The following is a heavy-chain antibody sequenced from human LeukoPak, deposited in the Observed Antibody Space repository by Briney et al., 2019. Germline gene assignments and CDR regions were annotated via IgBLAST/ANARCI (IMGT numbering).Heavy chain of an antibody. CDR3: ARTITDDHNRLGALDI. CDR2: IYSGGST. CDR1: GFTVSSNY. J-gene: IGHJ3*02. D-gene: IGHD3-10*01. V-gene: IGHV3-53*01. Sequence: GGSLRLSCAASGFTVSSNYMSWVRQAPGKGLEWVSVIYSGGSTYYADSVRGRFTISRDNSKNTLYLQMNSLGAEDTAVYYCARTITDDHNRLGALDIWGQGTMVTISS.